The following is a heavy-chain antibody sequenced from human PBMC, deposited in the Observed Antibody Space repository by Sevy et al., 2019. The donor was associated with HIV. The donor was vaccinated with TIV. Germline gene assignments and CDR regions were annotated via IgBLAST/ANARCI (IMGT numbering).Heavy chain of an antibody. J-gene: IGHJ4*02. CDR3: ARDPISKADY. V-gene: IGHV3-7*01. D-gene: IGHD4-4*01. Sequence: GGSLRLSCAGSGFTFSSYWMSWVRQAPGKGLEWVANINQDGSGKNYVDSVKGRFTISRDNAKNSLYLQMNSLRAEDTAVYYCARDPISKADYWGQGTLVTVSS. CDR2: INQDGSGK. CDR1: GFTFSSYW.